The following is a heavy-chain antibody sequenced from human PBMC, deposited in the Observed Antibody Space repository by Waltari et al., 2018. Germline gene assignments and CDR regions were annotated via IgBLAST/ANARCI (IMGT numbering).Heavy chain of an antibody. Sequence: QVQLVQSGAEVKKPGASVKVSCKASGYTFTSYAMHWVRQAPGQRLEWMGWINAGNGNTKYSQKFQGRVTITRDTSASTAYMELSSLRSEDTAVYYCARDGSSSWYPAYYFDYWGQGTLVTVSS. D-gene: IGHD6-13*01. V-gene: IGHV1-3*01. J-gene: IGHJ4*02. CDR3: ARDGSSSWYPAYYFDY. CDR2: INAGNGNT. CDR1: GYTFTSYA.